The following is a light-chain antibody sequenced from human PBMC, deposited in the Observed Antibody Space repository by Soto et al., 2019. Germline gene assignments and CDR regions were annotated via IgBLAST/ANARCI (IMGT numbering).Light chain of an antibody. CDR3: QTWGTGIQV. V-gene: IGLV4-69*01. CDR1: SGHNNYA. Sequence: QPVLTQSPSASASLGASVKLTCTLSSGHNNYAIAWHQQQPEKGPRYLMKLNSDGSHSKGDGIPDRFSGSSSGAERYLTISNLQSEDEAEYYCQTWGTGIQVFGGGTKLTVL. CDR2: LNSDGSH. J-gene: IGLJ3*02.